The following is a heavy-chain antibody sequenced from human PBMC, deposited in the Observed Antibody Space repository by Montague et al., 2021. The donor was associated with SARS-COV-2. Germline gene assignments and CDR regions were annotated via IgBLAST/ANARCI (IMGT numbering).Heavy chain of an antibody. D-gene: IGHD1-1*01. J-gene: IGHJ4*02. CDR1: AGSFIRHY. Sequence: SETLSLTCTVSAGSFIRHYWSWIRQPPGKALYLIGYVYYTWSTKYNPSLKSRVTMSVDTPKNRFSLSLRSLTAADTAVYYCARAQNTCFIANCVNYFDIWGQGALVTVSS. CDR2: VYYTWST. CDR3: ARAQNTCFIANCVNYFDI. V-gene: IGHV4-59*11.